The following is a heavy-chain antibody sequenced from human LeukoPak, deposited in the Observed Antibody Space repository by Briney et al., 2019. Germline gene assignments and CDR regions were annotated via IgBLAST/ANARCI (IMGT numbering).Heavy chain of an antibody. Sequence: ASVKVSCKASGYTFTSYAMNWVRQAPGQGLEWMGWINTNTGNPTYAQGFTGRFVLSLDTSVSTAYLQISSLKAEDTAVYYCASFYDSSGYSTSFDYWGQGTLVTVSS. V-gene: IGHV7-4-1*02. CDR1: GYTFTSYA. CDR3: ASFYDSSGYSTSFDY. CDR2: INTNTGNP. D-gene: IGHD3-22*01. J-gene: IGHJ4*02.